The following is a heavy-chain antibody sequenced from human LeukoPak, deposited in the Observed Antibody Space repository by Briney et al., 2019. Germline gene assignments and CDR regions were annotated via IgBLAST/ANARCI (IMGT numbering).Heavy chain of an antibody. Sequence: GGSLRLSCAASGFTFSSYAMHWVRQAPGKGLEWVAVISYDGSNKYYADSVKGRFTISRDNSKNTLYLQMNSLRAEDTAAYYCAMYGDYDYWGQGTLVTVSS. J-gene: IGHJ4*02. CDR3: AMYGDYDY. V-gene: IGHV3-30-3*01. CDR1: GFTFSSYA. D-gene: IGHD4-17*01. CDR2: ISYDGSNK.